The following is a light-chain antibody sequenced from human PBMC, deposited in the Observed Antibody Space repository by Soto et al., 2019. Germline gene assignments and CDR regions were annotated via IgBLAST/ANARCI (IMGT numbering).Light chain of an antibody. CDR2: GAS. CDR3: LPDINYPWT. CDR1: QDLSLF. V-gene: IGKV1-6*01. Sequence: IQMTQSPSSLSASVGDRATITCGASQDLSLFLAWYQQKPGKVPKLVIYGASSLQSGVQPRFSGSGSGTDFTLAISSLQPEDSATYYCLPDINYPWTVGQGSKLDI. J-gene: IGKJ1*01.